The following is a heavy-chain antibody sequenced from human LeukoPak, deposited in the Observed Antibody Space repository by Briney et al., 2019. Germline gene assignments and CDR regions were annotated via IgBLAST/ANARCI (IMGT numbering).Heavy chain of an antibody. CDR3: ARDTKRYSSSWESAEYFQH. D-gene: IGHD6-13*01. V-gene: IGHV4-34*01. Sequence: SETLSLTCAVYGGSFSGYYWSWIRQPPGKGLEWIGEINHSGSTNYNPSLKSRVTISVDTSKNQFSLKLSSVTAADTAVYYCARDTKRYSSSWESAEYFQHWGQGTLVTVSS. CDR2: INHSGST. J-gene: IGHJ1*01. CDR1: GGSFSGYY.